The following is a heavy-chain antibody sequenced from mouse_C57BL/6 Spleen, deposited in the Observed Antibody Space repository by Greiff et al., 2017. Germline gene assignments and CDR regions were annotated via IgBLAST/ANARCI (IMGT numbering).Heavy chain of an antibody. J-gene: IGHJ2*01. D-gene: IGHD2-1*01. V-gene: IGHV2-9-1*01. CDR2: IWTGGGS. CDR1: GFSFTSYA. Sequence: VHLVESGPGLVAPSQSLSITCTVSGFSFTSYAIRWVRQPPGKGLEWLGVIWTGGGSNYNSAPNSKLSISTDNSKSQVFLKLNSLQTADTARYYCARKADYGNLDYWGQGTTRTVSS. CDR3: ARKADYGNLDY.